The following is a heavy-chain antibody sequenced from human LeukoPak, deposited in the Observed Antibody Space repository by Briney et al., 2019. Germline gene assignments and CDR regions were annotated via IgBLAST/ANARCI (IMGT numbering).Heavy chain of an antibody. CDR3: ARGSTRQYYYYYYMDV. CDR1: GYTFTGYY. V-gene: IGHV1-46*01. Sequence: ASVKVSCKASGYTFTGYYMHWVRQAPGQGLEWMGWINPSGGSTSYAQKFQGRVTMTRDMSTSTVYMELSSLRSEDTAVYYCARGSTRQYYYYYYMDVWGKGTTVTVSS. D-gene: IGHD1-1*01. CDR2: INPSGGST. J-gene: IGHJ6*03.